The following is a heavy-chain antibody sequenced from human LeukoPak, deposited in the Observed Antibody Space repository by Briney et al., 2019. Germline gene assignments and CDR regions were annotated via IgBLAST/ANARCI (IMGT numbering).Heavy chain of an antibody. Sequence: SQTLSLTCTVSGGSISSGGYYWSWIRQHTGKGLEWIGYIYYSGSTYYNPSLKSRVTISVDTSKNQFSLKLSSVTAADTAVYYCARVPPYGSGSYFDYWGQGTLVTVSS. D-gene: IGHD3-10*01. CDR1: GGSISSGGYY. V-gene: IGHV4-31*03. CDR3: ARVPPYGSGSYFDY. CDR2: IYYSGST. J-gene: IGHJ4*02.